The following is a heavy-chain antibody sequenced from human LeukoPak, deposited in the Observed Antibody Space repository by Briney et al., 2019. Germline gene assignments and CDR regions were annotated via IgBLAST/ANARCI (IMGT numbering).Heavy chain of an antibody. V-gene: IGHV3-23*01. J-gene: IGHJ4*02. Sequence: GGSLRLSCAASGFTFSTFAMIWVREPPGRGLEWVSSIFPSGGEIHYADSVRGRFTISRDNSKSTLSLQMSSLRAGDSAVYYCAKMKNERNTPDYWGQGTLVTVSS. CDR2: IFPSGGEI. CDR3: AKMKNERNTPDY. CDR1: GFTFSTFA. D-gene: IGHD2-15*01.